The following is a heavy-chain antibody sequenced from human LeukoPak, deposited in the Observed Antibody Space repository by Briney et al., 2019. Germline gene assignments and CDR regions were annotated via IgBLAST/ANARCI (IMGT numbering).Heavy chain of an antibody. V-gene: IGHV3-74*01. CDR2: IASDGSST. Sequence: RPGGSLRLSCAASGFTFSSYWMNWVRQAPGKGLVWVSRIASDGSSTTYADSVKGRFSISRDNAKNTLHLQMNSLRVEDTAVYYCARGRPHGNDYWGQGTLVTVSS. CDR1: GFTFSSYW. CDR3: ARGRPHGNDY. D-gene: IGHD4-23*01. J-gene: IGHJ4*02.